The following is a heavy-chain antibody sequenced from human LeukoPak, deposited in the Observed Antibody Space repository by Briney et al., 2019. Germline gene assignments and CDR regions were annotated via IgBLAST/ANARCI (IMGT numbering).Heavy chain of an antibody. CDR2: ISSSGSTI. CDR1: GFSISSCE. V-gene: IGHV3-48*03. CDR3: ARVELAPYYYYMDV. Sequence: PGGSLRLSCAASGFSISSCEMNWVRQAPGKGLEWVSHISSSGSTIWYADSVKGRFTISRDNAKNSLYLQMNSLRAEDTAVYYCARVELAPYYYYMDVWGKGTTVTVSS. J-gene: IGHJ6*03. D-gene: IGHD1-7*01.